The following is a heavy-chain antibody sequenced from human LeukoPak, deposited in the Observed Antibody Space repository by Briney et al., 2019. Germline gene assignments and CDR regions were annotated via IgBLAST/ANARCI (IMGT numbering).Heavy chain of an antibody. CDR2: IIPMLGIT. CDR3: AREFRTGYSSGWYQGGNDY. Sequence: ASVKVSCKASGDTFSSNAISWVRQAPGQGLEWMGRIIPMLGITNYGQKFQGRVTITADKSTSTAYMELSSLRSEDTAVYYCAREFRTGYSSGWYQGGNDYWGQGTLVTVSS. CDR1: GDTFSSNA. D-gene: IGHD6-19*01. V-gene: IGHV1-69*04. J-gene: IGHJ4*02.